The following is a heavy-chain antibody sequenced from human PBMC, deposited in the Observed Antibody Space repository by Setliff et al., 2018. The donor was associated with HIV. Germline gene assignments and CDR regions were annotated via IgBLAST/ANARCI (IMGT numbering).Heavy chain of an antibody. Sequence: PSETLSLTCTVSGGSISSTSHYWTWIRQPAEKGLEWLGRIFTSGSASYNPSLESRVTFSVDTSKNQFALKLTSVTVADTAVYYCARAFYGISAGYYYFDVWGQGALVTVSS. CDR2: IFTSGSA. J-gene: IGHJ4*02. D-gene: IGHD3-9*01. CDR1: GGSISSTSHY. V-gene: IGHV4-61*02. CDR3: ARAFYGISAGYYYFDV.